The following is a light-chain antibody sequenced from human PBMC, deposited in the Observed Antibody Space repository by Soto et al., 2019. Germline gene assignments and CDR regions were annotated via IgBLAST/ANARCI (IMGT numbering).Light chain of an antibody. J-gene: IGKJ2*01. CDR1: QSVSSY. CDR2: DAP. Sequence: EIVLTQSPATLSLSPGERATLSCRASQSVSSYLACYQQKPGQAPRLLLYDAPNRATGIPARFSGSGSGTDFTLTISSLEPEDFAVYYCQQRSNWPMYTFGQGTKLEIK. V-gene: IGKV3-11*01. CDR3: QQRSNWPMYT.